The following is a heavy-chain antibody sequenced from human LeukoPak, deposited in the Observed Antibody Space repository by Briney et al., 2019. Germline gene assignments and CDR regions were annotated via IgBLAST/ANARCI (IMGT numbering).Heavy chain of an antibody. V-gene: IGHV1-18*01. D-gene: IGHD1-26*01. Sequence: ASVRVSCKASGYSFNTYGITWVRQAPGQGLEWMGWISAYNGNTNYAQKLQGRVTMTTDTSTSTAYMELRSLRSDDTAVYYCARDPQWELWAIDYWGQGTLVTVSS. CDR2: ISAYNGNT. J-gene: IGHJ4*02. CDR1: GYSFNTYG. CDR3: ARDPQWELWAIDY.